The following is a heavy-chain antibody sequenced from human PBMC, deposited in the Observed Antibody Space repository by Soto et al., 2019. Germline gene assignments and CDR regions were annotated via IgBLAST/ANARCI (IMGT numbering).Heavy chain of an antibody. CDR3: ARSITGTTPSPPYYYYGMDV. D-gene: IGHD1-7*01. Sequence: SETLSLTCTVSGGSISSYYWSWIRQPAGKGLEWIGRIYTSGSTNYNPSLKSRVTMSVDTSKNQFSLKLSSVTAADTAVYYCARSITGTTPSPPYYYYGMDVWGQGTTVTSP. V-gene: IGHV4-4*07. J-gene: IGHJ6*02. CDR2: IYTSGST. CDR1: GGSISSYY.